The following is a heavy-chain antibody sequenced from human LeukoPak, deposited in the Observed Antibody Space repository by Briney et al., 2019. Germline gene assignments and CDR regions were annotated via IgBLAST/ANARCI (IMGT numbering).Heavy chain of an antibody. CDR2: IWYDGSNK. D-gene: IGHD5-18*01. CDR3: ARGIQLSKPTFDY. CDR1: GFTFSSYG. Sequence: PGGSLRLSCAASGFTFSSYGMHWVRQAPGKGLEWVAVIWYDGSNKYYADSVKGRFTISRDNSKNTLYLQMNSLRAEDTAVYYCARGIQLSKPTFDYWGQGTLSPSPQ. J-gene: IGHJ4*02. V-gene: IGHV3-33*01.